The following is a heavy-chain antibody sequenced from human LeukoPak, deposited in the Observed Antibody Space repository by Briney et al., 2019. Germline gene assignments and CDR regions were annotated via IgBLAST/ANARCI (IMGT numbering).Heavy chain of an antibody. CDR1: GFTFSSYG. D-gene: IGHD6-19*01. Sequence: PGGSLRLSCAASGFTFSSYGMHWVRQAPGNGLEWVAFIRYDGSNKYYADSVKGRFTISRDNSKNTLYLQMNSLRAEDTAVYYCARGQWQVRDVPKVEYFDYWGQGTLVTVSS. CDR3: ARGQWQVRDVPKVEYFDY. V-gene: IGHV3-30*02. J-gene: IGHJ4*02. CDR2: IRYDGSNK.